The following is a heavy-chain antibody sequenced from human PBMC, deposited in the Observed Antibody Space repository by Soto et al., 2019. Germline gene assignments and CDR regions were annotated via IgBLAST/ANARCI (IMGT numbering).Heavy chain of an antibody. Sequence: QVQLQQWGAGPLRPLETLSLTCGVSGGSFSGYYWAWIRQSPGKGLEWIGEINDRGSINYNPSLKSRVSISVDTSKNHYSLNLRSVTAADTAVSYGARESHDILTGPPWVWYFDLWGRGTLVTVSS. CDR3: ARESHDILTGPPWVWYFDL. D-gene: IGHD3-9*01. CDR2: INDRGSI. J-gene: IGHJ2*01. V-gene: IGHV4-34*01. CDR1: GGSFSGYY.